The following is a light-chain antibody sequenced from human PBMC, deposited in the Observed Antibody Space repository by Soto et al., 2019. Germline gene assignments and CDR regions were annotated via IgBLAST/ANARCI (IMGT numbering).Light chain of an antibody. CDR3: SSYTSSSTPYV. V-gene: IGLV2-14*01. CDR2: EVS. CDR1: SSDVGGYNY. J-gene: IGLJ1*01. Sequence: QSALTQPASVSGSPGQSITISCTGTSSDVGGYNYVSWYQQHPGKAPKLMIYEVSNRPSGVSNRFSGSKSGNTASLTISGLQAEDEDDYYCSSYTSSSTPYVLGTGTKVTVL.